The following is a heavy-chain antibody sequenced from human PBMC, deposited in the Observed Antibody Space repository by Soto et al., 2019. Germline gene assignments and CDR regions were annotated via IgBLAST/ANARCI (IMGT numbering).Heavy chain of an antibody. V-gene: IGHV1-69*13. CDR1: GGTFSSYA. CDR3: ARGLGYCSGGSCETNYYYYGMDV. Sequence: SVKVSCKASGGTFSSYAISWVRQAPGQGLEWIGGIIPIFGTANYAQKFQGRVTITADESTSTAYMELSSLRSEDTAVYYCARGLGYCSGGSCETNYYYYGMDVWGQGTTVTVYS. J-gene: IGHJ6*02. D-gene: IGHD2-15*01. CDR2: IIPIFGTA.